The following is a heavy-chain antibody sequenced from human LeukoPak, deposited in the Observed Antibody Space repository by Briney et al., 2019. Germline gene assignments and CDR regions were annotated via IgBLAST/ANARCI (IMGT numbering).Heavy chain of an antibody. CDR2: INHSGST. D-gene: IGHD3-22*01. CDR3: ARPMYYYDSSGYYGAFDI. J-gene: IGHJ3*02. CDR1: GGSFSGYY. Sequence: SETLSLTCAVYGGSFSGYYWSWIRQPPGKGLEWIGEINHSGSTNYNPSLKSRVTISVDTSKNQFSLKLSPVTAADTAVYYCARPMYYYDSSGYYGAFDIWGQGTMVTVSS. V-gene: IGHV4-34*01.